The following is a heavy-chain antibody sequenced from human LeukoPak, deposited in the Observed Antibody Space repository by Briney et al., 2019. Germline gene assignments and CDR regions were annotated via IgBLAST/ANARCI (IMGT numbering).Heavy chain of an antibody. Sequence: GGSLRLSCAASGFTFSTYSMNWVRQAPGKGLEWVSSSSSSSSSKYYADSVKGRFTISRDNAKNSLDLQMNSLGAEDTAVYYCARGRTDYDFWSGYLFDYWGQGTLATVSS. CDR3: ARGRTDYDFWSGYLFDY. V-gene: IGHV3-21*01. CDR1: GFTFSTYS. D-gene: IGHD3-3*01. CDR2: SSSSSSSK. J-gene: IGHJ4*02.